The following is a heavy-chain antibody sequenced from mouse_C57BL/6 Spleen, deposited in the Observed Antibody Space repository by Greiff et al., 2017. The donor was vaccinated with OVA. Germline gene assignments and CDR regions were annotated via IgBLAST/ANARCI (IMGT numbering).Heavy chain of an antibody. CDR1: GYTFTSYW. J-gene: IGHJ3*01. V-gene: IGHV1-52*01. CDR2: IDPSDSGT. CDR3: ARYGGSSYVDPFAY. Sequence: VQLQQPGAELVRPGSSVKLSCKASGYTFTSYWMHWVKQRPIQGLEWIGNIDPSDSGTQYNQKFKDKATLTVDKSSSTAYMQLSSLTSGLSAVYYCARYGGSSYVDPFAYWGQGTLVTVSA. D-gene: IGHD1-1*01.